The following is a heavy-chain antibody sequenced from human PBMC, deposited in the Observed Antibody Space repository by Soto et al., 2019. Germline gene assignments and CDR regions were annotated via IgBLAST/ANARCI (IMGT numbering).Heavy chain of an antibody. CDR2: INPNSGGT. D-gene: IGHD3-10*01. V-gene: IGHV1-2*04. CDR3: AREDGSGISYGMDV. Sequence: GASLKVCCNASGGTFVSHTISWVRQAPGQGLEWMGWINPNSGGTNYAQKFQGWVTMTRDTSISTAYMELSRLRSDDTAVYYCAREDGSGISYGMDVRGQGTTVTVSS. CDR1: GGTFVSHT. J-gene: IGHJ6*02.